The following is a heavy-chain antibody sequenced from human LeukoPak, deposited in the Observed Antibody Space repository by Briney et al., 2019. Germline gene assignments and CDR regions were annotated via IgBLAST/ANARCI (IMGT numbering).Heavy chain of an antibody. CDR3: ARQFRDSSGYYSYYFDY. V-gene: IGHV5-51*01. J-gene: IGHJ4*02. CDR2: TYPGDSDT. CDR1: GYSFTTYW. D-gene: IGHD3-22*01. Sequence: GKPLKISCKGSGYSFTTYWIGWVRQMPGRGLEWMGFTYPGDSDTRYSPSFQGQVTISADKSISTAYLQWSSLKASGTAMYYCARQFRDSSGYYSYYFDYWGQGTLVTVSS.